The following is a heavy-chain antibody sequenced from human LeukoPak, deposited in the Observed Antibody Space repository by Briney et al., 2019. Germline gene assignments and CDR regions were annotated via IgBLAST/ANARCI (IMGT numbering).Heavy chain of an antibody. J-gene: IGHJ6*02. Sequence: GGSLRLSCAASGFTFSSHAMSWVRQAPGKGLVWVSRISPEGSGTTYADSVKGRFTISRDNSKNTLYLQMNSLRDEDAAVYHCTRVQAGRSGLMDVWGRGTTVTVSS. CDR3: TRVQAGRSGLMDV. CDR2: ISPEGSGT. CDR1: GFTFSSHA. D-gene: IGHD2-8*02. V-gene: IGHV3-74*01.